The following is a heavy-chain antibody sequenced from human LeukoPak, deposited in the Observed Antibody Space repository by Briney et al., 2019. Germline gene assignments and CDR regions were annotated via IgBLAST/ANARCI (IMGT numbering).Heavy chain of an antibody. CDR3: ARGLVLVPIYNWFDP. CDR1: GFTFSSYA. CDR2: ISGSGGST. J-gene: IGHJ5*02. Sequence: GGSLRLSCAASGFTFSSYAMSWVRQAPGKGLEWVSAISGSGGSTYYADSVKGRFTISRDNSKNTLYLQMNSLRAEDTAVYYCARGLVLVPIYNWFDPWGQGTLVTVSS. D-gene: IGHD6-13*01. V-gene: IGHV3-23*01.